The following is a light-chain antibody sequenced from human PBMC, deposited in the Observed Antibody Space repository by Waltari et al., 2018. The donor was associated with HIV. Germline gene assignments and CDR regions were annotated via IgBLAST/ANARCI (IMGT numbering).Light chain of an antibody. CDR1: QDISNY. CDR3: QQYDNPPL. Sequence: DIQMTQSPSSLSASVGDRVTITCQASQDISNYLNWYQQKPGKAPKHLIYDASNLETGVPSRFSGSGSVTDFTFTISSLQPEDIATYYCQQYDNPPLFGPGTKVDIK. J-gene: IGKJ3*01. CDR2: DAS. V-gene: IGKV1-33*01.